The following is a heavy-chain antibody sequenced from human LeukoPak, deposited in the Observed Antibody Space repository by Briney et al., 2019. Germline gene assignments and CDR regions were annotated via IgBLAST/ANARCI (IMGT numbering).Heavy chain of an antibody. J-gene: IGHJ5*02. CDR1: GFTFSSYW. D-gene: IGHD4-17*01. Sequence: PGGSLRLSCAASGFTFSSYWMSWVRQAPGKGLEWVSSISGGGGSTYYADSVKGRFTISGDSSKSTLYLQMNSLRAEDTAIYYCARDRTTVTTPIAWGQGTLVTVSS. CDR3: ARDRTTVTTPIA. V-gene: IGHV3-23*01. CDR2: ISGGGGST.